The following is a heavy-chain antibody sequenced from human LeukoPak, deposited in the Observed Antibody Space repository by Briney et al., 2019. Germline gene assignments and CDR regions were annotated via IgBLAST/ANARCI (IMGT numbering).Heavy chain of an antibody. D-gene: IGHD3-22*01. CDR1: GGTFSSYA. CDR3: ARSYYYDSSGYTYYYYGMDV. J-gene: IGHJ6*02. CDR2: IIPIFGTA. Sequence: ASVKVPCKASGGTFSSYAISWVRQAPGQGLEWMGGIIPIFGTANYAQKFQGRVTITADESTSTAYMELSSLRSEDTAVYYCARSYYYDSSGYTYYYYGMDVWGQGTTVTVSS. V-gene: IGHV1-69*01.